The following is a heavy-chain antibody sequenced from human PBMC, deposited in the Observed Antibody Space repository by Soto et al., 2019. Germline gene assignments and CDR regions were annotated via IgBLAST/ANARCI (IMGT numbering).Heavy chain of an antibody. CDR3: ATVYRITMVRGELSEY. Sequence: QVQLVQSGAEVKKPGASVKVSCKASGYTFTSYGISWVRQAPGQGLEWMGWISAYNGNTNYAQKLQGRVTMTTDTSTSTAYMELRSLRSDDTAVYYCATVYRITMVRGELSEYWGQGTLVTVSS. D-gene: IGHD3-10*01. CDR1: GYTFTSYG. J-gene: IGHJ4*02. CDR2: ISAYNGNT. V-gene: IGHV1-18*01.